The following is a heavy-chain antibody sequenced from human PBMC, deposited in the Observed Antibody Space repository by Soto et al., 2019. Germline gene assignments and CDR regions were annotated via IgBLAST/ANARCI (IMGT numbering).Heavy chain of an antibody. V-gene: IGHV3-33*01. CDR2: IWYDGSNK. CDR3: ARDLGGGDCYLCYYYYGMDV. Sequence: PGGSLRLSCAASGFTFSSYGMHWVRQAPGKGLEWVAVIWYDGSNKYYADSVKGRFTISRDNSKNTLYLQMNSLRAEDTAVYYCARDLGGGDCYLCYYYYGMDVWGQGTTVTVSS. J-gene: IGHJ6*02. CDR1: GFTFSSYG. D-gene: IGHD2-21*02.